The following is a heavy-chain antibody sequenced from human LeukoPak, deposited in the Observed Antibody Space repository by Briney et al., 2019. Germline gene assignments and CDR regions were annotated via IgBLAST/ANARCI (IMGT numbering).Heavy chain of an antibody. Sequence: ASETLSLTCTVSGGSISSGSYYWSSIRQPAGKGLEWVGRIYTSESTNYKPFLKSRVTISVDTSKNQFSLKLSSVTAADTAVYYCARGSYYDSSGYYRDWGQGTLVTVSS. J-gene: IGHJ4*02. CDR3: ARGSYYDSSGYYRD. V-gene: IGHV4-61*02. CDR1: GGSISSGSYY. CDR2: IYTSEST. D-gene: IGHD3-22*01.